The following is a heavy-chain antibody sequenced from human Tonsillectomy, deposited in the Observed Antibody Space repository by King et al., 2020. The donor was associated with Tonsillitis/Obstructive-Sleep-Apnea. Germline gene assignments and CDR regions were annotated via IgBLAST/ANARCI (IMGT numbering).Heavy chain of an antibody. Sequence: VQLVESGGGLVQPGGSLRLSCAASGFTFSSYAMSWVRQAPGKGLEWVSAISGSGGSTYYADSVKSRFTISRDNSKNTLYLQMNSLRAEDTAVYYCAKEGGYYYGSGSYYESLDYYYMDVWGKGTTVTVSS. V-gene: IGHV3-23*04. CDR1: GFTFSSYA. D-gene: IGHD3-10*01. J-gene: IGHJ6*03. CDR3: AKEGGYYYGSGSYYESLDYYYMDV. CDR2: ISGSGGST.